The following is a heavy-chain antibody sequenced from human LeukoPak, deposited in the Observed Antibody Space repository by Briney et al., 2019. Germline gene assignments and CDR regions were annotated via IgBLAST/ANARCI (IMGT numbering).Heavy chain of an antibody. D-gene: IGHD3-10*01. Sequence: PSETLSLTCAVYGGSFIGYYWSWIRQPPGKGLEWIGEINHFGSTNYNPSLKSRVTMSVDTSKNQFSLKLSSVTAADTAVYYCARDSGTTGEVKFDPWGQGTLVTVSS. J-gene: IGHJ5*02. V-gene: IGHV4-34*01. CDR2: INHFGST. CDR1: GGSFIGYY. CDR3: ARDSGTTGEVKFDP.